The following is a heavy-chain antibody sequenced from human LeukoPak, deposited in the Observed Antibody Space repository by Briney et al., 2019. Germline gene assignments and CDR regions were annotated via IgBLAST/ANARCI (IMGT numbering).Heavy chain of an antibody. CDR3: ARDFCSSTSCYMDV. D-gene: IGHD2-2*01. CDR1: GGTFSSYA. CDR2: ISAYNGNT. J-gene: IGHJ6*03. V-gene: IGHV1-18*01. Sequence: GASVKVSCKASGGTFSSYAITWVRQAPGQGLEWMGWISAYNGNTNYAQKLQGRVTMTTDTSTSTAYMELRSLRSDDTALYYCARDFCSSTSCYMDVWGKGTTVTVSS.